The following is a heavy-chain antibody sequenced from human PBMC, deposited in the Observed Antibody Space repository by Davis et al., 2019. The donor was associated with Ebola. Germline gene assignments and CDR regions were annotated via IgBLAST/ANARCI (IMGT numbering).Heavy chain of an antibody. Sequence: GESLKISCETSGFIFRNYVMSWVRQAPGKGLEWVANIKQDGSEKYYVDSVKGRFTLSRDSAKSSVYLQMNSLRAEDTAVYYCVTENWYRFESWGQGTLVTVSS. CDR2: IKQDGSEK. D-gene: IGHD1/OR15-1a*01. CDR1: GFIFRNYV. J-gene: IGHJ4*02. CDR3: VTENWYRFES. V-gene: IGHV3-7*03.